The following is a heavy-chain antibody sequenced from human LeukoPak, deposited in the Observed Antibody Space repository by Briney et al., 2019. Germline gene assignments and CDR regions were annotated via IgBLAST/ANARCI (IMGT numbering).Heavy chain of an antibody. CDR2: ISYDGDNK. V-gene: IGHV3-30*18. CDR1: GFTFSDYG. D-gene: IGHD2-15*01. J-gene: IGHJ5*02. CDR3: AKVGSVGSCYSYWFDP. Sequence: GGSLRLSCVASGFTFSDYGMHWVRQAPGKGLEWVAVISYDGDNKYYADSVTGRFTISRDNSKNTLYMQMNSLTAEDTAVYYCAKVGSVGSCYSYWFDPWGQGTLVTVSS.